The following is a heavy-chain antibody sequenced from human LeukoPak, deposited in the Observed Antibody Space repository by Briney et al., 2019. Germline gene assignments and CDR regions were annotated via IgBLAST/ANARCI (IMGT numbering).Heavy chain of an antibody. CDR3: ATDLATIRKKDY. V-gene: IGHV1-24*01. Sequence: ASVKVSCKVSGYTLTELSMHWVRQAPGKGLEWMGGFDPEDGETIYAQKFQGRVTMTEDTSTDTAYMELSSLRSEGTAVYYCATDLATIRKKDYWGQGTLVTVSS. D-gene: IGHD5-12*01. J-gene: IGHJ4*02. CDR2: FDPEDGET. CDR1: GYTLTELS.